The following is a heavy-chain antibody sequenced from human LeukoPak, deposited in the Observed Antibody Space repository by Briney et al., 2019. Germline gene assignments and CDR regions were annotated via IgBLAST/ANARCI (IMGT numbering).Heavy chain of an antibody. D-gene: IGHD3-16*01. CDR3: AKVTGGDMITYGGLDY. CDR1: GGSISSGGYY. V-gene: IGHV3-23*01. J-gene: IGHJ4*02. Sequence: ETLSLTCTVSGGSISSGGYYWSWVRQAPGKELEWVSAISGNGDITYYTDSVKGRFTISRDNSKNTLYLQMNGLRAEDTAVYYCAKVTGGDMITYGGLDYWGQGTLVTVSS. CDR2: ISGNGDIT.